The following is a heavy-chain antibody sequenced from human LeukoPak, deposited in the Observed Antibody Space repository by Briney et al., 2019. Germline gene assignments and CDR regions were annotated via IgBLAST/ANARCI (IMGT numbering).Heavy chain of an antibody. CDR3: ARGKVLPTMVRGVTNWFDP. CDR2: IYHSGST. Sequence: SQTLSLTCAVSGGSISSGGYSWSWIRQPPGKGLEWIGYIYHSGSTYYNPSLKSRVTISVDRSKNQFSLKLSSVTAADTAVYYCARGKVLPTMVRGVTNWFDPWGQGTLVTVSS. V-gene: IGHV4-30-2*01. J-gene: IGHJ5*02. CDR1: GGSISSGGYS. D-gene: IGHD3-10*01.